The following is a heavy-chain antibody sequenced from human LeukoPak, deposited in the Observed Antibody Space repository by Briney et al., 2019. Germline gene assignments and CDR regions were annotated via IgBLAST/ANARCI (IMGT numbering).Heavy chain of an antibody. D-gene: IGHD4-17*01. CDR3: ARRPPTVGLDY. CDR2: ISKDGGA. J-gene: IGHJ4*02. Sequence: PGGSLRLSCAASGFTFSSYGMHWVRQAPGKGLEWLAVISKDGGAYYADSVKGRFTISRDNDQKTLYLEMNRLRPEDTAVYYCARRPPTVGLDYWGQGTLVTVSS. CDR1: GFTFSSYG. V-gene: IGHV3-30*03.